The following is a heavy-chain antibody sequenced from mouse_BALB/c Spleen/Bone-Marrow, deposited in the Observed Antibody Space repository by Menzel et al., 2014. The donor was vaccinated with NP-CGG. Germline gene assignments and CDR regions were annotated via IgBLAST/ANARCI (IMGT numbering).Heavy chain of an antibody. Sequence: VQLQQSRAELVRPGASVTLSCKASGYTFTDYEMHWVKQTPVHGLEWIGAIDPETGGTAYNQKFKGKATLTADKSSSTAYMELRSLTSEDSAVYYCTSYDWFAYWGQGTLVTVSA. D-gene: IGHD2-12*01. V-gene: IGHV1-15*01. J-gene: IGHJ3*01. CDR2: IDPETGGT. CDR1: GYTFTDYE. CDR3: TSYDWFAY.